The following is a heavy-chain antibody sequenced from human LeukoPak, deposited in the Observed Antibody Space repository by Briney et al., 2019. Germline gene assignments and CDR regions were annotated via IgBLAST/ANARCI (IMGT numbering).Heavy chain of an antibody. V-gene: IGHV3-53*01. J-gene: IGHJ3*01. CDR3: ARYPRLTSLGSPAFDV. CDR2: IYSGVGT. CDR1: GFNVNSNY. Sequence: GGSLRLSCAASGFNVNSNYMSWVRQAPGKGLEWVSVIYSGVGTFYAGSVKGRFTISRDNSKNTLYLQMNSLRAEDTALYYCARYPRLTSLGSPAFDVWGQGTMVTVSS. D-gene: IGHD3-16*01.